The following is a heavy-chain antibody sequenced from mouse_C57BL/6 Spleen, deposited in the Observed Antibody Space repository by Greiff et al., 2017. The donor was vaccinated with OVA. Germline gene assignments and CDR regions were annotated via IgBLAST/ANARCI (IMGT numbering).Heavy chain of an antibody. V-gene: IGHV7-3*01. J-gene: IGHJ1*03. CDR1: GFTFTDYY. Sequence: EVKLVESGGGLVQPGGSLSLSCAASGFTFTDYYMSWVRQPPGKALEWLGFLRNKANGYTTEYSASVKGRFTISRDNSQSILYLQMNALRAEDSATYYWARYGEVVATDWYFDVWGTGTTVTVSS. CDR3: ARYGEVVATDWYFDV. D-gene: IGHD1-1*01. CDR2: LRNKANGYTT.